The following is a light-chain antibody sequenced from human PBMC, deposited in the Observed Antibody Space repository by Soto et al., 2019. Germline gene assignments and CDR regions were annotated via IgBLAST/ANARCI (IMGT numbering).Light chain of an antibody. CDR3: QQYGNSPWA. J-gene: IGKJ1*01. Sequence: EIVMTQSPATLSLSPGERATLSCRSSQSVSSSYLAWYQQKPGQAPRLLIYGASSRATGIPDRFSGSGSGTDSTLTISRLEPEDFAVYYCQQYGNSPWAFGQGTKVDI. CDR1: QSVSSSY. CDR2: GAS. V-gene: IGKV3-20*01.